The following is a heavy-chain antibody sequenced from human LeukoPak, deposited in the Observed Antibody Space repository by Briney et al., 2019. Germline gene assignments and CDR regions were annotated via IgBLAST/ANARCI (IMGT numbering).Heavy chain of an antibody. V-gene: IGHV4-61*02. Sequence: SETLSLTCTVSGGSINSGNYYWNWIRQPAGKGLEWIGRIYTNGGIMYNPSLKSQVAISMDTSKNQFSLDLNSVTAADTAMFYCAREGAGYYWRQGTLVTVSS. CDR2: IYTNGGI. D-gene: IGHD1-26*01. CDR1: GGSINSGNYY. CDR3: AREGAGYY. J-gene: IGHJ4*02.